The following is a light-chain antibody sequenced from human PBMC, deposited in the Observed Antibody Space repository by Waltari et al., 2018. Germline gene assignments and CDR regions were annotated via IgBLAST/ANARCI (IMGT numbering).Light chain of an antibody. V-gene: IGKV1-12*01. J-gene: IGKJ4*01. CDR1: QGISSW. Sequence: DIQMTQSPFSASASVGDRGTITCRASQGISSWLAWYQKKPGKAPKLLIYAASILQSGVPSRFSGSVSGTDFTLTISSLQPEDFATYYGQQANSFPLTFGGGTKVGIK. CDR2: AAS. CDR3: QQANSFPLT.